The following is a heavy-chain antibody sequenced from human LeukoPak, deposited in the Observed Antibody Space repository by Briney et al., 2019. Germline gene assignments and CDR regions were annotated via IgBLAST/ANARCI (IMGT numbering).Heavy chain of an antibody. CDR2: IYYSGST. CDR1: GDSISSGDYY. V-gene: IGHV4-30-4*01. Sequence: SQTLSLTCTVSGDSISSGDYYWSWIRQPPGKGLEWIGYIYYSGSTYYNPSLKSRVTISVDTSKNQFSLKLSSVTAADTAVYYCAREVGSSGYDGNYFDYWGQGTLVTVSS. CDR3: AREVGSSGYDGNYFDY. J-gene: IGHJ4*02. D-gene: IGHD3-22*01.